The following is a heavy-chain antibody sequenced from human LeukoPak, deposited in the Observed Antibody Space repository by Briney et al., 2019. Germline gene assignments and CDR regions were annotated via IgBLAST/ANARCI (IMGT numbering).Heavy chain of an antibody. J-gene: IGHJ4*02. D-gene: IGHD1-26*01. Sequence: KPSETLSLTCIVSGGSISSSSYYWGWIRQPPGKGLEWIGSIYYSGSTYYNPSLKSRVTISVDTSKNQFSLKLSSVTAADTAVYYCARRGLGAGDYWGQGTLVTVSS. V-gene: IGHV4-39*01. CDR3: ARRGLGAGDY. CDR2: IYYSGST. CDR1: GGSISSSSYY.